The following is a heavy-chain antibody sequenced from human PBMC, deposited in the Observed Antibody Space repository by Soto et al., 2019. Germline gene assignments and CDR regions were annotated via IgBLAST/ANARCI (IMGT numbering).Heavy chain of an antibody. J-gene: IGHJ4*02. V-gene: IGHV4-31*03. CDR3: ARSQRTPVQNNYFDY. D-gene: IGHD1-1*01. CDR2: IYYSGST. Sequence: SETLSLTCTVSGGSISSGGYYWSWIRQHPGKGLEWIGYIYYSGSTYYNPSLKSRVTISVDTSKNQFSLKLSSVTAADTAVYYCARSQRTPVQNNYFDYWGQGTLVTVSS. CDR1: GGSISSGGYY.